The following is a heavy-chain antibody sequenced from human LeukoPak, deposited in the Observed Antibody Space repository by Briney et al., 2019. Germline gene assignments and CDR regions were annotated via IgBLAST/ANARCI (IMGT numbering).Heavy chain of an antibody. D-gene: IGHD5-24*01. Sequence: PGGSLRLSCAASGFTFSSSAMHWVRQAPGKGLEWVAVISYDGSNKYYADSVKGRFTISRDNSKNTLYLQMNSLRAEDTAVYYCARVGDGYKGSCYWGQGTLVTVSS. CDR1: GFTFSSSA. V-gene: IGHV3-30*04. CDR3: ARVGDGYKGSCY. CDR2: ISYDGSNK. J-gene: IGHJ4*02.